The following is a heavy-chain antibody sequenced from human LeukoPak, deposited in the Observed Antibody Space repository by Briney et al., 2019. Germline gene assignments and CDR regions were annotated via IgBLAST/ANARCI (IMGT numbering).Heavy chain of an antibody. CDR1: GGSIKSYY. CDR2: IYYSGST. J-gene: IGHJ4*02. D-gene: IGHD6-19*01. Sequence: TSETLSLTCTASGGSIKSYYWSWIQQPPRKGLEWVGYIYYSGSTNYKPSLKRRVTISVDTSKNQFSLKVSSVTAADTAVYYCASSRSSSGWSLIHYWGQGALVTVSS. CDR3: ASSRSSSGWSLIHY. V-gene: IGHV4-59*01.